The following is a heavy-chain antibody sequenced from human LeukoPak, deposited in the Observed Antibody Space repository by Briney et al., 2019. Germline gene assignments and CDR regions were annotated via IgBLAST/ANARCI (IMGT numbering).Heavy chain of an antibody. Sequence: PSETLSLTCNVSGGSFSDFSWSWIRQPPGKGLGWLAYIQNTGTANSNPSLKSRITISLDTSKNQFSLKLTSATAADTAIYYCARQGPGGRAFDMWGQGTMVTVSS. CDR2: IQNTGTA. CDR3: ARQGPGGRAFDM. D-gene: IGHD2-8*02. J-gene: IGHJ3*02. CDR1: GGSFSDFS. V-gene: IGHV4-59*08.